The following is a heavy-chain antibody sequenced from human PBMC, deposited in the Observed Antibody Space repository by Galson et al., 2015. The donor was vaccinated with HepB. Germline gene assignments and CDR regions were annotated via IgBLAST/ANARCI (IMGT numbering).Heavy chain of an antibody. V-gene: IGHV3-30*18. CDR1: GFTFSRYG. Sequence: LRLSCAASGFTFSRYGMHWVRQAPGKGLEWVAVISYDGGNKYYADSVKGRFTISRDNSKNTLYLQMNSLRAEDTALYYCAKDHHSTGEWYLGLCGRGTLVAVSS. CDR3: AKDHHSTGEWYLGL. J-gene: IGHJ2*01. CDR2: ISYDGGNK. D-gene: IGHD7-27*01.